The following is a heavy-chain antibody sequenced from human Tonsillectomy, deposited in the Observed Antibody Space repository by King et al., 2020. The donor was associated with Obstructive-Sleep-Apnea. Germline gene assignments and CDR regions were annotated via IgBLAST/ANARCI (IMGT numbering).Heavy chain of an antibody. CDR1: GFTFSSYG. CDR2: IWYDGSNK. V-gene: IGHV3-33*06. CDR3: AKGRGADGSGTFDI. J-gene: IGHJ3*02. D-gene: IGHD3-10*01. Sequence: VQLVESGGGVVQPGRSLRLSCAASGFTFSSYGMHWVRQAPGKGLEWVAVIWYDGSNKYYADSGKGRFTIARDNSKNPLYLQRNSLGAEDTAVDYCAKGRGADGSGTFDIWGQGTMVTVSS.